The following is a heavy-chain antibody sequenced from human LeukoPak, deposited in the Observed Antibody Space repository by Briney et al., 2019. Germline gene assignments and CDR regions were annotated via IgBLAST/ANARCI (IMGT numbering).Heavy chain of an antibody. CDR1: GFTVSSSY. V-gene: IGHV3-53*05. CDR2: IYSGGRT. D-gene: IGHD5-24*01. J-gene: IGHJ4*02. Sequence: GGSLRLSCAASGFTVSSSYMTWVRQAPGKGLEWVSVIYSGGRTNYADSVKGRFTISRDNSKNTLYLQMSSLRVEDTAVYYCVRDPRGMATMAPSSFDSWGEGTLVTVSS. CDR3: VRDPRGMATMAPSSFDS.